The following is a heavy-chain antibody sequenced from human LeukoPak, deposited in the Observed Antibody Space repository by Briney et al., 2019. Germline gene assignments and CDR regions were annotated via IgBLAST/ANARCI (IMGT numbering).Heavy chain of an antibody. CDR3: ARDLGRGSMDV. CDR2: IYYSGST. Sequence: SETLSLTCTVSGGSISNSGHYWGWIRQPPGKGLEWIGSIYYSGSTYYSPSLKSRVTISVDTSKNQFSLKLSFVTAADTAVHYCARDLGRGSMDVWGLGTTVTVSS. CDR1: GGSISNSGHY. V-gene: IGHV4-39*07. J-gene: IGHJ6*02. D-gene: IGHD1-26*01.